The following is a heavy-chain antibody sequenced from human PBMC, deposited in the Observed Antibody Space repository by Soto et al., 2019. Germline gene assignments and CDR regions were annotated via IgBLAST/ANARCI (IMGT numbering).Heavy chain of an antibody. D-gene: IGHD2-2*01. V-gene: IGHV3-30-3*01. J-gene: IGHJ6*02. Sequence: QVPLVESGGGVVQPGRSLRLSCAASGFTFSNYAMHWVRQAPGKGLDWVAVVSFDGSNSYYADSVKGRFTISRDNSKNTLFLQMNSLRPEDTAVYFCARPIVPAIQNHPYYYYGLDVWGQGTTVTVSS. CDR1: GFTFSNYA. CDR2: VSFDGSNS. CDR3: ARPIVPAIQNHPYYYYGLDV.